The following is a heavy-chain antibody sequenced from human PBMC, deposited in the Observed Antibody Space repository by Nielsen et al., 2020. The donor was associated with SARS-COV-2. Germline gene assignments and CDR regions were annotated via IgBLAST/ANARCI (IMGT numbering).Heavy chain of an antibody. D-gene: IGHD2-15*01. CDR2: ISGSGGST. CDR3: ARRGYCSGGSCSDYYYYGMDV. Sequence: GGSLRLSCAASGFTFSSYAVSWVRQAPGKGLEWVSAISGSGGSTYYADSVKGRFTISRDNSKNTLYLQMNSLRAEDTAVYYCARRGYCSGGSCSDYYYYGMDVWGQGTTVTVSS. J-gene: IGHJ6*02. CDR1: GFTFSSYA. V-gene: IGHV3-23*01.